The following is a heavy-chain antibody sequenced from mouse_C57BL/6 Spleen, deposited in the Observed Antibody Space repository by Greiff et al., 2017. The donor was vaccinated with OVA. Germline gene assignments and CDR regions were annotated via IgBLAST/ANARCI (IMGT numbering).Heavy chain of an antibody. CDR1: GYTFTSYW. CDR3: ARRYEYADY. Sequence: VQLQQPGAELVKPGASVKMSCKASGYTFTSYWITWVKQRPGQGLEWIGEIYPGSGSTNYHAKFKGKATITVDTSSSTAYLQLSSLTSEDSAVYDCARRYEYADYWGQGTTLTVSS. CDR2: IYPGSGST. D-gene: IGHD2-4*01. V-gene: IGHV1-55*01. J-gene: IGHJ2*01.